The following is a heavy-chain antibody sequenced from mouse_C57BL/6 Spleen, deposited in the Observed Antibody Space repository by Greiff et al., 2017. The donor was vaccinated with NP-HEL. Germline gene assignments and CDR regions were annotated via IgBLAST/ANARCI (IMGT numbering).Heavy chain of an antibody. V-gene: IGHV14-4*01. CDR1: GFNIKDDY. CDR2: IDPENGDT. Sequence: EVKLVESGAELVRPGASVKLSCTASGFNIKDDYMHWVKQRPEQGLEWIGWIDPENGDTEYASKFQGKATITADTSSNTAYLQLSSLTSEDTAVYYCTKDAMDYWGQGTSVTVSS. J-gene: IGHJ4*01. CDR3: TKDAMDY.